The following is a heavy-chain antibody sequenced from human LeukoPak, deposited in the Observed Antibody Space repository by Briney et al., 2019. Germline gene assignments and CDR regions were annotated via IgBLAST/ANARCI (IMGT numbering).Heavy chain of an antibody. V-gene: IGHV4-30-2*01. J-gene: IGHJ2*01. D-gene: IGHD6-6*01. CDR1: GGSISSGGYY. Sequence: PSQTLSLTCTVSGGSISSGGYYWSWIRQPPGKGLEWIGYIYHSGSTYYNPSLKSRVTISVDTSKNQFSLKLSSVTAADTAVYYCARAPIYSSSPGWYFDLWGRGTLVTVSS. CDR3: ARAPIYSSSPGWYFDL. CDR2: IYHSGST.